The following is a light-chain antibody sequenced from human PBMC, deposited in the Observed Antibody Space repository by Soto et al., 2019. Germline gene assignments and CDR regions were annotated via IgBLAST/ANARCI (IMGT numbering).Light chain of an antibody. CDR1: QAIDSW. V-gene: IGKV1-12*01. CDR2: TGS. J-gene: IGKJ1*01. Sequence: DIQMTQSPSSVSASVGDRVTITCRASQAIDSWLAWYQQKPGEAPKLLIFTGSLLHSGVPPRFSGSGSGTDFTLTISSLQPEDFATYYCQQYNTYRTFGQGTKVEIK. CDR3: QQYNTYRT.